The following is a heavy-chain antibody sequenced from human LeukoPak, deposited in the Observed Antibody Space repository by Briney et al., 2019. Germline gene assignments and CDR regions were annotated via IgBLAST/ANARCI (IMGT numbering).Heavy chain of an antibody. CDR1: GGTFSSYA. CDR3: ARGINGYDSNRFDY. CDR2: IIPIFGTA. Sequence: ASVKVSCKASGGTFSSYATSWVRQAPGQGLEWMGGIIPIFGTANYAQKFQGRVTITADESTSTAYMELSSLRSEDTAVYYCARGINGYDSNRFDYWGQGTLVTVSS. J-gene: IGHJ4*02. V-gene: IGHV1-69*13. D-gene: IGHD5-12*01.